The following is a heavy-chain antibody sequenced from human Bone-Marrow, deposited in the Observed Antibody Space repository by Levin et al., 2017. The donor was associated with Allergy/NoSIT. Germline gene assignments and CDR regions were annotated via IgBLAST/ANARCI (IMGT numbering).Heavy chain of an antibody. V-gene: IGHV4-30-4*01. CDR3: ARSDFSNYGFYFDS. CDR1: GGSINSIDYY. CDR2: IYYSGGT. D-gene: IGHD4-11*01. Sequence: SETLALTCSVSGGSINSIDYYWNWIRQSPGTGLEWIGNIYYSGGTQYNPSLESRVTISLDTSKSQFSLSLNSVTAADTALYYCARSDFSNYGFYFDSWGPGSLVTVSS. J-gene: IGHJ4*02.